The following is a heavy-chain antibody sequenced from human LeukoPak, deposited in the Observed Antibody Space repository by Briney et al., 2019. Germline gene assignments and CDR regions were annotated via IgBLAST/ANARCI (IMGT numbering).Heavy chain of an antibody. Sequence: ASVNVSGKASGYTFTSCDFSWVRQATGQGLEWMGWMNPNSDKTGYAQKFQGRVTMTRNSSIRTAYMELSSLRSYDTAVYYCARVGRGSGYYLDYWGQGTLVTVSS. J-gene: IGHJ4*02. CDR2: MNPNSDKT. CDR3: ARVGRGSGYYLDY. D-gene: IGHD3-3*01. V-gene: IGHV1-8*01. CDR1: GYTFTSCD.